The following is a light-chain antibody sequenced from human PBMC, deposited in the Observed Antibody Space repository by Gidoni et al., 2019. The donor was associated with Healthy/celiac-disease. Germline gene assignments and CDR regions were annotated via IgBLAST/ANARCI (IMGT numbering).Light chain of an antibody. V-gene: IGLV1-47*01. Sequence: QSVLTQPPSASGTPGQRVTISCSGSSPNIGINYVYWYQQLPGTAPKLLIYRNNQRPSGVPDRFSGSKSGTSASLAISGLRSEDEADYYCAAWDDSLSGPWVFGGGTKLTVL. CDR1: SPNIGINY. CDR3: AAWDDSLSGPWV. CDR2: RNN. J-gene: IGLJ3*02.